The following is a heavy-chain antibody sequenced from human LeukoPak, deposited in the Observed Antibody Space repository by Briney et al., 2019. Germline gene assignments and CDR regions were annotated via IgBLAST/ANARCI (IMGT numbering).Heavy chain of an antibody. CDR3: ARGDGYSSSWLNMDV. J-gene: IGHJ6*03. CDR2: ISSSGSTI. CDR1: GFTFSDYY. Sequence: GGTLRLSCAASGFTFSDYYMSWIRQAPGKGLEWVSYISSSGSTIYYADSVKGRFTISRDNAKNSLYLQMNSLRAEDTAVYYCARGDGYSSSWLNMDVWGKGTTVTVSS. D-gene: IGHD6-13*01. V-gene: IGHV3-11*04.